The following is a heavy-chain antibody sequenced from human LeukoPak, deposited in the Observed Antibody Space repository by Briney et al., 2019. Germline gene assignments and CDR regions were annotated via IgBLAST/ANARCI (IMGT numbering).Heavy chain of an antibody. CDR2: IIPIFGIA. J-gene: IGHJ4*02. Sequence: SVKVSCKASGDTFSSYAISWVRQAPGQGLEWMGRIIPIFGIANYARKFQGRVTITADKSTSTAYMELSSLRSEDTAMYYCARDAQRRQPHNAYWREGTLLTVPS. V-gene: IGHV1-69*04. CDR3: ARDAQRRQPHNAY. D-gene: IGHD6-25*01. CDR1: GDTFSSYA.